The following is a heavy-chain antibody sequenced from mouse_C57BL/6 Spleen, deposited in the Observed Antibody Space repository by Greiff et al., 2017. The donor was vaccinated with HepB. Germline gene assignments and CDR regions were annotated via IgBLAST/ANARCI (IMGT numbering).Heavy chain of an antibody. D-gene: IGHD1-1*01. J-gene: IGHJ4*01. V-gene: IGHV5-4*01. CDR2: ISDGGSYT. Sequence: EVQGVESGGGLVKPGGSLKLSCAASGFTFSSYAMSWVRQTPEKRLEWVATISDGGSYTYYPDNVKGRFTISRDNAKNNLYLQMSHLKSEDTAMYYCARGITTVVAYYAMDYWGQGTSVTVSS. CDR3: ARGITTVVAYYAMDY. CDR1: GFTFSSYA.